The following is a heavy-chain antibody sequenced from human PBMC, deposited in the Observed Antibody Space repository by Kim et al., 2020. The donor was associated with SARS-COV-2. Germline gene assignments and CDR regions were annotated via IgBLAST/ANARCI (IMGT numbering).Heavy chain of an antibody. CDR2: IYPGDSDT. CDR3: ARNSGPTGYSYGGIDY. V-gene: IGHV5-51*01. J-gene: IGHJ4*02. Sequence: GESLKISCKGSGYSFTSYWIGWVRQMPGKGLEWMGIIYPGDSDTRYSPSFQGQVTISADKSISTAYLQWSSLKASDTAMYYCARNSGPTGYSYGGIDYWGQGTLVTVSS. CDR1: GYSFTSYW. D-gene: IGHD5-18*01.